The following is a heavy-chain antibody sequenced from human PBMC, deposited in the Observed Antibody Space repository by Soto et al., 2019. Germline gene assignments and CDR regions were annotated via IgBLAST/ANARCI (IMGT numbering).Heavy chain of an antibody. J-gene: IGHJ4*02. CDR1: GFAFSNYE. V-gene: IGHV3-48*03. CDR3: ERESFSASPNFFDY. CDR2: ISLSGSTI. D-gene: IGHD1-26*01. Sequence: EVQLVESGGGLVQPGGSLRLSCAASGFAFSNYEMNWVRQAPGKGLEWVSYISLSGSTIYYAASVKGRFTISRDDAKDSLYLEMDSLRADDTAVYYRERESFSASPNFFDYWGQGTLVTVSS.